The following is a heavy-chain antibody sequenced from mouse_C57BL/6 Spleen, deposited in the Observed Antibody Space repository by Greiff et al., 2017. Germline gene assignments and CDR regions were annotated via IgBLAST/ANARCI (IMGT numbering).Heavy chain of an antibody. D-gene: IGHD4-1*01. V-gene: IGHV1-5*01. CDR3: TMGRTDAMDY. CDR1: GYTFTSYW. CDR2: IYPGNSDT. J-gene: IGHJ4*01. Sequence: VQLKESGTVLARPGASVKMSCKTSGYTFTSYWMHWVKQRPGQGLEWIGAIYPGNSDTSYNQKFEGKAKVTAVTSASTAYMELSSLTNEDSAVXYCTMGRTDAMDYWGQGTSVTVSS.